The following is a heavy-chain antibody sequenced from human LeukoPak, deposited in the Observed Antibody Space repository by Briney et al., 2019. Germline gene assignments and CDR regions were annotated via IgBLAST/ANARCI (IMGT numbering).Heavy chain of an antibody. CDR3: AEGKRRFDY. V-gene: IGHV3-11*01. J-gene: IGHJ4*02. Sequence: GGSLRLSCAASGFSFSESYMSWIRQTPGRGLEWVAYISGGGSSMYYADAVKGRFTISRDNARNSLYLYMSSLRADDTAVFYCAEGKRRFDYWGQGTLVTASS. CDR1: GFSFSESY. CDR2: ISGGGSSM.